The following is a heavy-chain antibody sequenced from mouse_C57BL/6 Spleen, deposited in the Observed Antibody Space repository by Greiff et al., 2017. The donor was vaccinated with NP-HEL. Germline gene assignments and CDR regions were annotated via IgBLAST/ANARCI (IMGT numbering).Heavy chain of an antibody. CDR3: ARGSREGYYYAMDY. CDR1: GYTFTDYN. CDR2: INPNNGGT. D-gene: IGHD1-1*01. J-gene: IGHJ4*01. V-gene: IGHV1-18*01. Sequence: EVQLQQSGPELVKPGASVKIPCKASGYTFTDYNMDWVKQSHGKSLEWIGDINPNNGGTIYNQKFKGKATLTVDKSSSTAYMELRSLTSEDTAVYYCARGSREGYYYAMDYWGQGTSVTVSS.